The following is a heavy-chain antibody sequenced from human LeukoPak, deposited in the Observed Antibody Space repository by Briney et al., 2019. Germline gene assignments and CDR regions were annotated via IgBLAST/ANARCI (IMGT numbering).Heavy chain of an antibody. D-gene: IGHD6-13*01. CDR3: ARWYSSSWYYFDY. Sequence: PSETLSLTCTVSGGXISSYYCSWIRQPPGKGLEWIGYIYYSGSTNYNPSLKSRVTISVDTSKNQFSLKLSSVTAADTAVYYCARWYSSSWYYFDYWGQGTLVTVSS. CDR2: IYYSGST. CDR1: GGXISSYY. J-gene: IGHJ4*02. V-gene: IGHV4-59*01.